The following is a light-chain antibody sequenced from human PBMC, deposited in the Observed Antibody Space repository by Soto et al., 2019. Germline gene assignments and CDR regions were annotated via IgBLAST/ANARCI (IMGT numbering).Light chain of an antibody. V-gene: IGKV3-15*01. CDR2: GAS. CDR1: QSVSSN. J-gene: IGKJ4*01. Sequence: EIVMTQSPATLSVSPGERATLSCRASQSVSSNLAWYQQKPGQAPRLLIYGASTRATGIPARFSGSGSGTELSLTISSLQSEDFAVYYCQQYNNWLALTFGGGTKVEIK. CDR3: QQYNNWLALT.